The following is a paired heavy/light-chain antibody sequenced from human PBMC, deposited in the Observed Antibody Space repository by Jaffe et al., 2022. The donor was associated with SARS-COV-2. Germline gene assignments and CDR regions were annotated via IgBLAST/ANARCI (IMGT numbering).Light chain of an antibody. CDR1: QSVLYSSDNRNY. Sequence: DIVMTQSPDSLAVSLGERATINCKSSQSVLYSSDNRNYLAWYQHKPGQPPKLLIYWASTRESGVPDRFSGSGSGTDFTLTISSLQAEDVAVYYCQQYYNTPLTFGGGTKVEIK. V-gene: IGKV4-1*01. CDR2: WAS. J-gene: IGKJ4*01. CDR3: QQYYNTPLT.
Heavy chain of an antibody. CDR1: GFTFSTYA. D-gene: IGHD6-13*01. J-gene: IGHJ4*02. V-gene: IGHV3-30*04. CDR3: ARGWAAAGSLTPFDY. CDR2: ISYDGGNK. Sequence: QVQLVESGGGVVQPGRSLRLSCAASGFTFSTYAMHWVRQAPGKGLEWVAVISYDGGNKYYADSVKGRFTISRDNSKNTLYLQMNSLRGEDTAVYYCARGWAAAGSLTPFDYWGQGTLVTVSS.